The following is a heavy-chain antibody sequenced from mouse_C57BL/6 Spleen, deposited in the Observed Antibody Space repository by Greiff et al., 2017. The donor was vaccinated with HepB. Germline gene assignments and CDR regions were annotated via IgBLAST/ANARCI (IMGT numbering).Heavy chain of an antibody. V-gene: IGHV1-81*01. J-gene: IGHJ4*01. CDR1: GYTFTSYG. CDR3: ARRDGSSYVGAMDY. CDR2: IYPRSGNT. D-gene: IGHD1-1*01. Sequence: QVQLKQSGAELARPGASVKLSCKASGYTFTSYGISWVKQRTGQGLEWIGEIYPRSGNTYYNEKFKGKATLTADKSSSTAYMELRSLTSEDSAVYFCARRDGSSYVGAMDYWGQGTSVTVSS.